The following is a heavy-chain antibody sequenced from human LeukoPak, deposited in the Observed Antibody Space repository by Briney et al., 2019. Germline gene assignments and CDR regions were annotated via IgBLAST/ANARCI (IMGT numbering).Heavy chain of an antibody. CDR3: ARVPDFWSGYYYFDY. D-gene: IGHD3-3*01. J-gene: IGHJ4*02. CDR1: GYTFTGYY. Sequence: ASVKVSCKASGYTFTGYYMHWVRQAPGQGLEWMGWINPNSGGTNYAQKFQGRVTTTRDTSISTAYMELSRLRSDDTAVYYCARVPDFWSGYYYFDYWGQGTLVTVSS. V-gene: IGHV1-2*02. CDR2: INPNSGGT.